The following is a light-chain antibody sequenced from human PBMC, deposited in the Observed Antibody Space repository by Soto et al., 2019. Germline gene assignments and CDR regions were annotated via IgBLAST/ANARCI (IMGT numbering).Light chain of an antibody. Sequence: QSVLTQPASVSGSPGQSITISCTGTSSDFGGYNYVSWYQQYPGKVPKLLIYHVSNRPSGVSNRFSGSKSGNTASLTISGLQAEDEADYFCTSFTSDNLYLLGTGNKATV. CDR2: HVS. V-gene: IGLV2-14*03. CDR1: SSDFGGYNY. CDR3: TSFTSDNLYL. J-gene: IGLJ1*01.